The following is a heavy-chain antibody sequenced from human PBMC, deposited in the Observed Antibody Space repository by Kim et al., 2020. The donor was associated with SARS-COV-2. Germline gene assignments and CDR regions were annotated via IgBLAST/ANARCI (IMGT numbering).Heavy chain of an antibody. Sequence: SETLSLTCTVSGGSISSGSYYWSWIRQPAGKGLEWIGRIYTSGSTNYNPSLKSRVTISVDTSKNQFSLKLSSVTAADTAVYYCARDPVEMATIFDYGMDVWGQGTTVTVSS. D-gene: IGHD5-12*01. V-gene: IGHV4-61*02. J-gene: IGHJ6*02. CDR1: GGSISSGSYY. CDR3: ARDPVEMATIFDYGMDV. CDR2: IYTSGST.